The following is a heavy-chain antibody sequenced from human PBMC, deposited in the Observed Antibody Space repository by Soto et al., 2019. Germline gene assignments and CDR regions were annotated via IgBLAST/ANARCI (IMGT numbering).Heavy chain of an antibody. V-gene: IGHV1-46*01. CDR3: ARDSGFYSGDY. D-gene: IGHD1-26*01. Sequence: VASVKVSCKASGYTFTSHYLHWVRQAPGQGLEWMGIISPSGGSTSYAQEFQGRVTLTRDTSTSTDYMELSSLRSEDTAVYYCARDSGFYSGDYWGQGTQVTVSS. CDR2: ISPSGGST. CDR1: GYTFTSHY. J-gene: IGHJ4*02.